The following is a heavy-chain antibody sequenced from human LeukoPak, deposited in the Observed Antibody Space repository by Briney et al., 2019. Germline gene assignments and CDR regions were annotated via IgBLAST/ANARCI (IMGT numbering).Heavy chain of an antibody. CDR2: IYTSGST. D-gene: IGHD3-16*02. Sequence: SETLSLTCTVSGGSISRYYWSWIRQPAGKGLEWIGRIYTSGSTNYNPSLKSRVTMSVDTSKNQFSPKLSSVTAADTAVYYCARDRAPGYTFDYWGQGTLVTVSS. V-gene: IGHV4-4*07. CDR3: ARDRAPGYTFDY. J-gene: IGHJ4*02. CDR1: GGSISRYY.